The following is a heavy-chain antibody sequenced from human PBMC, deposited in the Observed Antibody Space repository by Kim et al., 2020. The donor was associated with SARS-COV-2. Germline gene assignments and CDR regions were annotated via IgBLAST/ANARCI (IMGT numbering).Heavy chain of an antibody. CDR3: ARDRLQLWLQGNWFDP. CDR2: IYYSGST. CDR1: GGSISSSSYY. J-gene: IGHJ5*02. Sequence: SETLSLTCTVSGGSISSSSYYWGWIRQPPGKGLEWIGSIYYSGSTYYNPSLKSRVTISVDTSKNQFSLKLSSVTAADTAVYYCARDRLQLWLQGNWFDPCGQGPLVTVSS. D-gene: IGHD5-18*01. V-gene: IGHV4-39*07.